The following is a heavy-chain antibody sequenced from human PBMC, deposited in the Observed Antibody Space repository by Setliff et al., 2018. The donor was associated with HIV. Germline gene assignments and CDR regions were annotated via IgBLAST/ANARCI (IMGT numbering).Heavy chain of an antibody. J-gene: IGHJ5*02. V-gene: IGHV4-38-2*02. Sequence: LSLTCTVSGQFISDGYYWGWIRQPPGKGLEWIGSVYHSGKTYYNPSLKSRVTMSADTSKNQISLMLRSMTAADTAVYYCAKHDFGEGSCFDPWGQGSLVTV. CDR1: GQFISDGYY. D-gene: IGHD3-16*01. CDR2: VYHSGKT. CDR3: AKHDFGEGSCFDP.